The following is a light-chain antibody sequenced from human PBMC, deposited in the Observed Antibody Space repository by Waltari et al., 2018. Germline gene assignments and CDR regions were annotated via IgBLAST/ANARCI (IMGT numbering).Light chain of an antibody. J-gene: IGKJ2*01. CDR2: FGS. CDR3: QLSYTTPHN. V-gene: IGKV1-39*01. Sequence: DIQMTQSPSSLSTSVGDRVTISCRASQDITSYLNWYQQKAGKAPKLLITFGSTLQSGVSSRFSGSGSGTDFTLTITNVQPEDSAYYYCQLSYTTPHNFGQGTKVEIK. CDR1: QDITSY.